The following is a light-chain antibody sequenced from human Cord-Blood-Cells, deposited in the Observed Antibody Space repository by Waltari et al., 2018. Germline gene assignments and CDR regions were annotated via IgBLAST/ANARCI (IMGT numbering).Light chain of an antibody. CDR2: GNS. J-gene: IGLJ2*01. CDR3: QSYDSSLSGSV. V-gene: IGLV1-40*01. Sequence: QSVLTQPPSVSGAPGQRVTISCTGSSPNIGAGYDVHWYQQLPGTAPKLLIYGNSNRHSGVPDRFSGSKSGTSASLAITGLQAEDEADYYCQSYDSSLSGSVFGGGTKLTVL. CDR1: SPNIGAGYD.